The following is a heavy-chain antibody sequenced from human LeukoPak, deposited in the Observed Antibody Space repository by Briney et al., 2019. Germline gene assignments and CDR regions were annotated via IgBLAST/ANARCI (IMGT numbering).Heavy chain of an antibody. Sequence: GGSLRLSCAASGFTFSSYAMHWVREAPGKGREWGAVISYDGSNKYYADSVKGRFAISRDNSKNTLYLQMNSLRAEDTAVYYCARVRQQQYYYYYGMDVWGQGTTVTVSS. CDR2: ISYDGSNK. D-gene: IGHD6-13*01. J-gene: IGHJ6*02. CDR3: ARVRQQQYYYYYGMDV. CDR1: GFTFSSYA. V-gene: IGHV3-30*09.